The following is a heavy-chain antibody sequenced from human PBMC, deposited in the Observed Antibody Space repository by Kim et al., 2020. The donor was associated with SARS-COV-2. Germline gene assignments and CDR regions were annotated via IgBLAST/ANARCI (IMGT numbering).Heavy chain of an antibody. V-gene: IGHV3-30*04. CDR2: ISYDGSNK. CDR3: ARDSKDSSSWSIVPNNWFHP. CDR1: GFTFSSYA. D-gene: IGHD6-13*01. Sequence: GGSLRLSCAASGFTFSSYAMHWVRQAPGKGLEWVAVISYDGSNKYYADSVKGRFTISRDNSKNTLYLQMNSLRAEDTAVYYCARDSKDSSSWSIVPNNWFHPWGQGTLVTVSS. J-gene: IGHJ5*02.